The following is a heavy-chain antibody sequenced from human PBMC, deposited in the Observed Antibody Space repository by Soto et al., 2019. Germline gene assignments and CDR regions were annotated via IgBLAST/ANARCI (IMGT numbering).Heavy chain of an antibody. J-gene: IGHJ4*02. D-gene: IGHD1-26*01. Sequence: QVQLVESGGGVAQPGRSLRLSWAASGFTFSSYAMHWVRQAPGRGLEWVAVISYDGSNNYYADSVKGRFTISRDNPKSTLYLQMKSLRAEDTAVYYCARGNSPRGSHPAYFDYWGQGTLFTVSS. CDR2: ISYDGSNN. V-gene: IGHV3-30-3*01. CDR1: GFTFSSYA. CDR3: ARGNSPRGSHPAYFDY.